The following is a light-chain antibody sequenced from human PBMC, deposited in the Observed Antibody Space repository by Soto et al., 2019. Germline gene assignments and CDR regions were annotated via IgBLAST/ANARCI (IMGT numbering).Light chain of an antibody. J-gene: IGLJ3*02. V-gene: IGLV1-51*01. CDR2: DNN. Sequence: QSVLTQPPSVSAAPGQKVTISCSGSSSNIGNNYVSWYQQRPGTAPKLLMYDNNKPPSGIPDRFSGSKSGTSATLGNTGLQTGDEADYYCGTWDSSLSACVFGGGTKLPVL. CDR3: GTWDSSLSACV. CDR1: SSNIGNNY.